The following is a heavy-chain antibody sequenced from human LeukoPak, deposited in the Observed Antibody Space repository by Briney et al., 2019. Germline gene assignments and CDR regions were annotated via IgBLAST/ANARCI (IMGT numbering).Heavy chain of an antibody. CDR2: IYYSGST. V-gene: IGHV4-39*01. CDR3: ARRAAKLREYSFDI. Sequence: SETLSLTCTVSGGSISSSSYYWGWIRQPPGKGLEWIGSIYYSGSTYYNPSLKSRVTISVDTSKNQISLKLSSVTAADTGVYYCARRAAKLREYSFDIWGPGAMVAVSS. CDR1: GGSISSSSYY. D-gene: IGHD3-10*01. J-gene: IGHJ3*02.